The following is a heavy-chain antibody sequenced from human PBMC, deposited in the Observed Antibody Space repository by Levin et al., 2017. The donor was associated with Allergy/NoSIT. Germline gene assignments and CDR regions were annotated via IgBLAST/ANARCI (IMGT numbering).Heavy chain of an antibody. CDR1: GFTFSGPI. CDR3: SIPATRTRNS. Sequence: PGGSLRLSCAASGFTFSGPIIHWVRQASGKGLEWVGLIRTKVDNYETAYGAPVRGRFTISRDDSKNTAYLQMNSLKTEDTAIYYCSIPATRTRNSWGQGTLVTVSS. V-gene: IGHV3-73*01. D-gene: IGHD1-1*01. J-gene: IGHJ4*02. CDR2: IRTKVDNYET.